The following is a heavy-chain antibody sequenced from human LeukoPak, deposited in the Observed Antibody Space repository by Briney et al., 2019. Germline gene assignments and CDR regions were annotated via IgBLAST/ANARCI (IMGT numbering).Heavy chain of an antibody. CDR3: ARDSFYSGGDY. J-gene: IGHJ4*02. CDR1: GGSVSSGGSVSSGRYY. D-gene: IGHD1-26*01. V-gene: IGHV4-61*01. CDR2: VSYSGST. Sequence: PSETLSLTCTVSGGSVSSGGSVSSGRYYWSWIRQPPGKGLEWIGYVSYSGSTNYNPSLHSRVTISIDTSKNQFSLKLSSVTAADTAVYFCARDSFYSGGDYWGQGTLVTVSS.